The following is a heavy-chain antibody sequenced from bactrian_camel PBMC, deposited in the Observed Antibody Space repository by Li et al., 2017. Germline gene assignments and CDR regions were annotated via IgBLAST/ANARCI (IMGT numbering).Heavy chain of an antibody. CDR1: GFTFSSYG. CDR3: VTGATWTYDAFKYNY. J-gene: IGHJ4*01. Sequence: VQLVESGGGLVQPGGSLRLSCEASGFTFSSYGMNWGRQAPGKGLEWVSSIDSGGGSTYYSDSVKGRFTISRDNAKNTAYLQMNSLKSEDTARYYCVTGATWTYDAFKYNYWGQGTQVTVS. CDR2: IDSGGGST. V-gene: IGHV3S40*01. D-gene: IGHD8*01.